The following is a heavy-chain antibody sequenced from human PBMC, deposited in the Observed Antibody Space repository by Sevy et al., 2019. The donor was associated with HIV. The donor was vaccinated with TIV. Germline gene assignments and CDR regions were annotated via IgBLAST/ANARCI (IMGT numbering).Heavy chain of an antibody. D-gene: IGHD2-2*01. Sequence: GGSLRLSCVASGFTFRSYLMSWVRQAPGKGLEWVANIKLDGSEKYYVDSVKGRFTISRDNAKNSLYLQMNSLRAEDTAVYYCARDCSSTSCLWGMDVWGQGTTVTVSS. CDR2: IKLDGSEK. CDR3: ARDCSSTSCLWGMDV. V-gene: IGHV3-7*03. J-gene: IGHJ6*02. CDR1: GFTFRSYL.